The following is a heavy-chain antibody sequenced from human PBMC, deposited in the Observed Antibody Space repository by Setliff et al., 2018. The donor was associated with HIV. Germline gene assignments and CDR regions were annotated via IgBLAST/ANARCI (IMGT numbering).Heavy chain of an antibody. D-gene: IGHD6-6*01. CDR3: ARIYRSSWPFDACDI. V-gene: IGHV3-23*01. CDR1: GFTFSTYA. CDR2: ITSSGGTT. Sequence: GGSLRLSCAASGFTFSTYAMSWVRQAPGKGLEWVSAITSSGGTTYYADSVKGRLTISRDNSKNTLYLQMNSLRAEDTAVYYCARIYRSSWPFDACDIWGQGTMVTVSS. J-gene: IGHJ3*02.